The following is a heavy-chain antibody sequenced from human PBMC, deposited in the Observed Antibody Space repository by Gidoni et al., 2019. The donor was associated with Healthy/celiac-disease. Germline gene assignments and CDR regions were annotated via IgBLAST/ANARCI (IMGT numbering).Heavy chain of an antibody. J-gene: IGHJ6*02. V-gene: IGHV3-7*01. D-gene: IGHD3-10*01. CDR2: IKNDGSEK. CDR1: GFTFTGEW. CDR3: ARRGSMDV. Sequence: EVQLVESGGGLVQPGVSLTLSCAAYGFTFTGEWMSWVRQAPGRGLEWVANIKNDGSEKYYVDSVRGRFTISRDNAESSLYLQMNSLRAEDTAAYYCARRGSMDVWGQGTTVTVAS.